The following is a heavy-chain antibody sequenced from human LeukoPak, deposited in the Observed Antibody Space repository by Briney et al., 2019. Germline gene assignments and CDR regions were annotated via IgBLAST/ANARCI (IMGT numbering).Heavy chain of an antibody. CDR1: GGTFSSYA. Sequence: SVKVSCKASGGTFSSYAISWVRQAPGQGLEWMGRIIPIFGIANYAQKFQGRVTITADKSTSTAYMELSSLRSEDMAVYYCAREGSMGLTGTYHFDYWGQGTLVTVSS. CDR2: IIPIFGIA. D-gene: IGHD1-7*01. V-gene: IGHV1-69*04. CDR3: AREGSMGLTGTYHFDY. J-gene: IGHJ4*02.